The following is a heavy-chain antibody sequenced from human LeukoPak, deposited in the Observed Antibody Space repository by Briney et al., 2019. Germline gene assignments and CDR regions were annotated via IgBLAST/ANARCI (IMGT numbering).Heavy chain of an antibody. V-gene: IGHV4-59*01. D-gene: IGHD3-22*01. CDR3: ARERTSGYSYYFDY. CDR1: GGSISIYY. CDR2: ISYSGST. J-gene: IGHJ4*02. Sequence: SETLSLTCTVAGGSISIYYWSWIRQPPGKGLEWIGYISYSGSTNYDPSLKSRVTISVDTSKNQFSLKLSSVTAADTAVYYCARERTSGYSYYFDYWGQGTLVTVSS.